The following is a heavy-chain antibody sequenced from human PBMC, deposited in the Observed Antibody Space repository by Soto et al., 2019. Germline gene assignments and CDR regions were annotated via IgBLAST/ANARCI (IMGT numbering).Heavy chain of an antibody. CDR1: GFSFSNYW. CDR2: IKRDGSGG. J-gene: IGHJ3*02. Sequence: EVQLVESGGGLVQPGGSLRLSCAASGFSFSNYWMTWVRQAPGKGLEWVANIKRDGSGGSYLDSVRGRFTVSRDNAKNSLYMQMDSLRAEDTALYYCARDVSPGSRSLYLDAFDIWGQWTMVTVSS. D-gene: IGHD3-10*01. CDR3: ARDVSPGSRSLYLDAFDI. V-gene: IGHV3-7*05.